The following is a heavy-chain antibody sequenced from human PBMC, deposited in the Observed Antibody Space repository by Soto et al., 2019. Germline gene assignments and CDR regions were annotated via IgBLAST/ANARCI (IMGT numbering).Heavy chain of an antibody. CDR2: IYSSGST. V-gene: IGHV4-59*01. CDR1: GGSISSYY. D-gene: IGHD5-18*01. CDR3: ARGGGYSYGPYYYGMDV. Sequence: SETLSLTCAVSGGSISSYYWSWIRQPPGKGLEWIGYIYSSGSTNYNPSLKSRVTISVDTSKNQFSLKLSSVTAADTAVYYCARGGGYSYGPYYYGMDVWGQGTTVTVSS. J-gene: IGHJ6*02.